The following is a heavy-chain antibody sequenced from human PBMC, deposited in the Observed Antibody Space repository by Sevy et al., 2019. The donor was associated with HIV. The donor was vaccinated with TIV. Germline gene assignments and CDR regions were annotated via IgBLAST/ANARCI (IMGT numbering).Heavy chain of an antibody. J-gene: IGHJ4*02. CDR1: GYRFSSYW. V-gene: IGHV5-51*01. D-gene: IGHD3-22*01. CDR3: ARRFYDSTGYPQYFFDY. CDR2: IYTDDSDI. Sequence: GESLKISCRASGYRFSSYWIAWVRQVPGKGLEWMGIIYTDDSDIRYSPSLQGQVTISVDKSISTAYLQWSSLEASDTAMYFCARRFYDSTGYPQYFFDYWGQGTLVTVSS.